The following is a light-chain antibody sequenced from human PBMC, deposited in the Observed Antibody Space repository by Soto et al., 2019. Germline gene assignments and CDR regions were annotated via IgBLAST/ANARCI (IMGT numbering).Light chain of an antibody. Sequence: DIQMTQSPSSLSASVGDRGTITCRASQTISTYLNWYQQKPGKAPRLLIYDASSLLSGVPSRFSGSGSGTDVILTIASLQPEDFATYYWHQSYSTPYTFGQGTKVEI. CDR3: HQSYSTPYT. CDR2: DAS. CDR1: QTISTY. V-gene: IGKV1-39*01. J-gene: IGKJ2*01.